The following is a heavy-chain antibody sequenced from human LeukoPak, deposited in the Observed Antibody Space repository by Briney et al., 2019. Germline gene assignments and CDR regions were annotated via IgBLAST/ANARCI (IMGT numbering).Heavy chain of an antibody. D-gene: IGHD3-22*01. CDR3: ARDSPYDSSGYYLSYYYYYYMDV. J-gene: IGHJ6*03. CDR2: ISSSGSSI. V-gene: IGHV3-11*04. Sequence: GGSLRLSCAASGFTFSDYYMSWIRQAPGKGLEWVSYISSSGSSIYYADSVKGRFTISRDNAKNSLYLQMNSLRAEDTAVYYCARDSPYDSSGYYLSYYYYYYMDVWGKGTTVTISS. CDR1: GFTFSDYY.